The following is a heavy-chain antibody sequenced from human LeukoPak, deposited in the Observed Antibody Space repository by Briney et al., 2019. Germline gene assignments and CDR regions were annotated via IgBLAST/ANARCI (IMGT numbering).Heavy chain of an antibody. CDR1: GLTFSSYG. CDR2: IWYDGSNK. D-gene: IGHD2-15*01. Sequence: GRSLRLSCAASGLTFSSYGMHWVRQAPGKGLEWVAVIWYDGSNKYYADSVKGRFTISRDNSKNTLYLQMNSLRAEDTAVYYCARDPCSGGSCYADFDYWGQGTLVTVSS. CDR3: ARDPCSGGSCYADFDY. J-gene: IGHJ4*02. V-gene: IGHV3-33*01.